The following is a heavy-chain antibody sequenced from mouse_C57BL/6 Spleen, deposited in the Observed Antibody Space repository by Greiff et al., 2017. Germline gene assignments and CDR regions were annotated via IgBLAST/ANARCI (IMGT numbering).Heavy chain of an antibody. CDR1: GYTFTSYW. Sequence: QVQLQQPGAELVKPGASVKLSCKASGYTFTSYWMHWVKQRPGQGLEWIGMIHPNSGSTNYNEKFKSKATLTVDKSSSTAYMQLSSLTSEDSAVYYCARDYDNSYDFDYWGQGTTLTVSS. J-gene: IGHJ2*01. D-gene: IGHD1-1*01. CDR3: ARDYDNSYDFDY. CDR2: IHPNSGST. V-gene: IGHV1-64*01.